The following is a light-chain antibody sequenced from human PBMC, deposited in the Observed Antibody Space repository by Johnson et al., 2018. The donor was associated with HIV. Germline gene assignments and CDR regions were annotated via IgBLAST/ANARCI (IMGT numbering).Light chain of an antibody. Sequence: QSVLTQPPSVSAAPGQKVTISCSGSSSNIANKYVSWYQHLPGTAPKLLIYENNKRPSGIPDRFSGSKSGTSATLGITGLQTGDEADYYCGTWDSSLSAGEVFGTGTKVTVL. CDR1: SSNIANKY. CDR2: ENN. J-gene: IGLJ1*01. CDR3: GTWDSSLSAGEV. V-gene: IGLV1-51*02.